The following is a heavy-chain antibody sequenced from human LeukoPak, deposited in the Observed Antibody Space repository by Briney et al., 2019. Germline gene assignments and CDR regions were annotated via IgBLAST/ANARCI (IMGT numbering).Heavy chain of an antibody. CDR3: ARLNREGGGVNYYDRSGYNY. J-gene: IGHJ4*02. D-gene: IGHD3-22*01. CDR1: GGSISSSSYY. CDR2: IYYSGST. V-gene: IGHV4-39*01. Sequence: SETLSLTCTVSGGSISSSSYYWGWIRQPPGKGLEWIGSIYYSGSTYYNPSLKSRVTISVDTSKNQFSLKLSSVTAADTAVYYCARLNREGGGVNYYDRSGYNYWGQGTLVTVSS.